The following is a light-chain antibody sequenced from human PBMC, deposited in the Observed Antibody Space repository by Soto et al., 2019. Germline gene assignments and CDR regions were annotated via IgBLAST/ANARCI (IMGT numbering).Light chain of an antibody. V-gene: IGKV1-39*01. CDR2: AAS. CDR3: QHSYSTPPT. Sequence: DMQMTQSPSSLSASVGDRVTITCRASQSISSYLNWYQQKPGKAPKLLIYAASSLQSGVPSRFSGSGSGTDFTLTISSLQPEDSATYYCQHSYSTPPTFGGGTKVEIK. J-gene: IGKJ4*01. CDR1: QSISSY.